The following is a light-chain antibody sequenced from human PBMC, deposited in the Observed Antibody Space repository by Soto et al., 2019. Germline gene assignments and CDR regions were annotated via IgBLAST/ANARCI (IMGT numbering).Light chain of an antibody. CDR1: TADVIGPHY. V-gene: IGLV7-46*01. CDR3: FLSFSGDRPV. CDR2: DTS. Sequence: QAVVTQEPSLTVSLGGTVTLTCGANTADVIGPHYPYWFQQRPGQAPRTLIYDTSYKHSGTPARFSGSLLGGNAALTLSDAQPEDEAVYYCFLSFSGDRPVFGGGTKLTVL. J-gene: IGLJ2*01.